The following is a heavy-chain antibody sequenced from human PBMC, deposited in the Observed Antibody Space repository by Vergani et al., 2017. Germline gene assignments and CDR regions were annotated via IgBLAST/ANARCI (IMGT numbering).Heavy chain of an antibody. D-gene: IGHD2-8*02. Sequence: QVQLVESGGGVVQPGRSLRLSCEASGFTFGDHGIHWVRRAPGKGLEWVALISYDGTNKYYTNSVRGRFTISRDNSKGTLFLQMNSLRVEDMAVYYCARDRGDWRYSRYFYNYYMDVWGKGTTVTVSS. CDR1: GFTFGDHG. CDR2: ISYDGTNK. V-gene: IGHV3-30-3*01. J-gene: IGHJ6*03. CDR3: ARDRGDWRYSRYFYNYYMDV.